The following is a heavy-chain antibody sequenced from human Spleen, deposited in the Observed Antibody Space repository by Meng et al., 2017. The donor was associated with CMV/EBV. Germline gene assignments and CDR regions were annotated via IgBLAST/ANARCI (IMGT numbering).Heavy chain of an antibody. J-gene: IGHJ4*02. CDR1: GFTFSSYD. Sequence: GGSLRLSCVVSGFTFSSYDMHWVRQAPGKGLEWVACIRYDGNNNYYADSVRGRFTVSRDIYKNTLFLKMDSLRPEDTAIYYCAKVVRSSLHDYYYDQWGQGTLVTVSS. CDR2: IRYDGNNN. D-gene: IGHD2-21*02. V-gene: IGHV3-30*02. CDR3: AKVVRSSLHDYYYDQ.